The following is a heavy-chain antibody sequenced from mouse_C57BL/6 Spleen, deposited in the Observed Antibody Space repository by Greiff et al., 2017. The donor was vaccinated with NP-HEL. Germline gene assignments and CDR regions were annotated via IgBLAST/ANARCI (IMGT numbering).Heavy chain of an antibody. Sequence: EVKLVESGGGLVQPKGSLKLSCAASGFSFNTYAMNWVRQAPGKGLEWVARIRSKSNNYATYYADSVKDRFTISRDDSESMLYLQMNNLKTEDTAMYYCVRSGYYYGSGYFDVWGTGTTVTVSS. V-gene: IGHV10-1*01. CDR2: IRSKSNNYAT. CDR3: VRSGYYYGSGYFDV. CDR1: GFSFNTYA. D-gene: IGHD1-1*01. J-gene: IGHJ1*03.